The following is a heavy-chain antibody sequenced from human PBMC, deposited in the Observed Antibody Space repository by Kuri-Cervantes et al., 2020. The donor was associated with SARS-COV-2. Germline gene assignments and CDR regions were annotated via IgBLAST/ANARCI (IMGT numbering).Heavy chain of an antibody. CDR1: GGSISSYY. CDR2: FYYSGST. V-gene: IGHV4-59*01. Sequence: SETLSPTCTVSGGSISSYYWSWIRQLPGKGLTWIGRFYYSGSTYYNPSLKCRVTISVDTSKNQFSLKLSSVTAADTAVYYCAGVSVADGTMLQGPWAFDIWGQGTMVTVSS. J-gene: IGHJ3*02. D-gene: IGHD3-10*01. CDR3: AGVSVADGTMLQGPWAFDI.